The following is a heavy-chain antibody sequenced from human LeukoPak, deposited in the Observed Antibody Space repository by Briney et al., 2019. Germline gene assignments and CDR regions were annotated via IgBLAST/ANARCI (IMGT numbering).Heavy chain of an antibody. Sequence: ASVKVSCKASGYTFTSYGISWVRQAPGQGLEWMGWISAYNGNTDYAQKLQGRVTMTTDTSTSTAYMELRSLRSDDTAVYYCARDGRFPGSYGMDVWGQGTTVTVSS. CDR1: GYTFTSYG. CDR3: ARDGRFPGSYGMDV. CDR2: ISAYNGNT. J-gene: IGHJ6*02. V-gene: IGHV1-18*01. D-gene: IGHD3-3*01.